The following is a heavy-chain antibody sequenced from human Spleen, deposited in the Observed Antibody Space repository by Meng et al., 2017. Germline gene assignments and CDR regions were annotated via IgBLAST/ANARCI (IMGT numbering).Heavy chain of an antibody. D-gene: IGHD4-11*01. J-gene: IGHJ5*02. CDR1: GGSFSAYY. CDR3: ASGTLKVTTLRWFDP. CDR2: INHSGST. Sequence: QVQLQQWGAGRLQSSETLSLTCAVFGGSFSAYYWSWIRQPPGKGLEWIGEINHSGSTNYNPSLKSRVSILVDTSKNQFSLKLSSVTAADTAVYYCASGTLKVTTLRWFDPWGQGTLVTVSS. V-gene: IGHV4-34*01.